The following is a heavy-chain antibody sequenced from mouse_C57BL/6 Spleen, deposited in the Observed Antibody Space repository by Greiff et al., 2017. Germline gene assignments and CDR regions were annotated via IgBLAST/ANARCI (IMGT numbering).Heavy chain of an antibody. CDR2: IDPSDSYT. CDR3: ARGGLRRFAY. V-gene: IGHV1-69*01. J-gene: IGHJ3*01. D-gene: IGHD2-4*01. Sequence: QVHVKQPGAELVMPGASVKLSCKASGYTFTSYWMHWVQQRPGQGLEWIGEIDPSDSYTNYNQKFKGKSTLTVDKSSSTAYMQLSSLTSEDSAVYYCARGGLRRFAYWGQGTLVTVAA. CDR1: GYTFTSYW.